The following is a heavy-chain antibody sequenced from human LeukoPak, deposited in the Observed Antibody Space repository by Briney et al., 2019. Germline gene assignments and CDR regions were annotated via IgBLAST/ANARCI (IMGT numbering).Heavy chain of an antibody. CDR3: ARGYCGSASCYGVLDY. Sequence: SETLSLTCTVSGGSVSSGSYYWSWIRQPPGKGLEWIGYIYDSGSTNYNPSLKSRVTISVDTSKNQFSPKLSSVTAADTAVYYCARGYCGSASCYGVLDYWGQGTLVTVSS. CDR2: IYDSGST. V-gene: IGHV4-61*01. CDR1: GGSVSSGSYY. J-gene: IGHJ4*02. D-gene: IGHD2-2*01.